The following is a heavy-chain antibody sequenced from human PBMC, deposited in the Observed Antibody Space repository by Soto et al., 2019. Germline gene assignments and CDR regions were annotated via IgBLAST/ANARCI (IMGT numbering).Heavy chain of an antibody. Sequence: PGGSLRLSCAASGFTFSSYSMNWVLQAPGKGLEWVSSISSSSSYIYYADSVKGRFTISRDNAKNSLYLQMNSLRAEDTAVYYCARDPLGYCSGGSCYQQFLVWGKGTTVTVSS. CDR3: ARDPLGYCSGGSCYQQFLV. CDR2: ISSSSSYI. D-gene: IGHD2-15*01. CDR1: GFTFSSYS. J-gene: IGHJ6*04. V-gene: IGHV3-21*01.